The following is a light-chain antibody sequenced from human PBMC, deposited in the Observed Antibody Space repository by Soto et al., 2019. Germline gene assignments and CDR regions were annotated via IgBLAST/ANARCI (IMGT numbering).Light chain of an antibody. Sequence: GLTQSPATMSLSPGERATLSCRASQSVSSYLAWYQQKPGQAPRLLIYDASNRATGIPARFSGSGSGTDFTLTISSLEPEDFAVYYCQQRSNWPLLPFGGGTKVDIK. CDR1: QSVSSY. J-gene: IGKJ4*01. CDR3: QQRSNWPLLP. CDR2: DAS. V-gene: IGKV3-11*01.